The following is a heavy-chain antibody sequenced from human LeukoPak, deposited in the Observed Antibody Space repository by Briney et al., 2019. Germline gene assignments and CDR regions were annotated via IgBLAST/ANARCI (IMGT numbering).Heavy chain of an antibody. CDR3: ARVLRGYSYGDFGYYGMDV. CDR2: INPNSGGT. V-gene: IGHV1-2*06. D-gene: IGHD5-18*01. Sequence: ASVKVSCKASGYTFTDYYMHWVRQAPGQGLEWMGRINPNSGGTNYAQNFQGRVTMTRDTSISTAYMELSRLRSDDTAVYYCARVLRGYSYGDFGYYGMDVWGQGTTVTVSS. J-gene: IGHJ6*02. CDR1: GYTFTDYY.